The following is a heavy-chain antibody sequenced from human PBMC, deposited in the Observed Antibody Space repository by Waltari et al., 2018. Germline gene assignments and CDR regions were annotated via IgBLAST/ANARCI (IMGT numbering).Heavy chain of an antibody. D-gene: IGHD3-3*01. CDR3: ARRLGYTYYDPVWYFDL. V-gene: IGHV4-34*01. Sequence: QVQLQQWGAGLLKPSETLSLTCAVYGGSFSGYYWSWIRQPPGKGLEWIGEINHSGSTNYNPSLKGRVTISVDTSKNQFSLKLSSVTAADTAVYYCARRLGYTYYDPVWYFDLWGRGTLVTVSS. J-gene: IGHJ2*01. CDR2: INHSGST. CDR1: GGSFSGYY.